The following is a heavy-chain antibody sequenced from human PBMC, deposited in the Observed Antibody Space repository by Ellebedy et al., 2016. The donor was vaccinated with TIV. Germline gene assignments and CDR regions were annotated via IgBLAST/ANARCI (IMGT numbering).Heavy chain of an antibody. CDR2: IKQDGSEK. CDR3: ARELPATDFWSGYYNYGNWFNP. CDR1: GFTFSSYW. D-gene: IGHD3-3*01. Sequence: GGSLRLXCAASGFTFSSYWMSWVRQAPGKGLEWVANIKQDGSEKYYVDSVKGRFTISRDNAKNSLYLQMNSLRAEDTAVYYCARELPATDFWSGYYNYGNWFNPWGQGTLVTVSS. V-gene: IGHV3-7*01. J-gene: IGHJ5*02.